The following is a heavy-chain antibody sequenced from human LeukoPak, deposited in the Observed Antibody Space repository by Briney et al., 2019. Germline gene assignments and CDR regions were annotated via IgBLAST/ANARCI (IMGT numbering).Heavy chain of an antibody. J-gene: IGHJ4*02. CDR1: GYSFTGYY. CDR2: INPNSGAT. CDR3: ARDPGAQIYAGTLANDY. Sequence: ASVKVSCKASGYSFTGYYMHWMRQAPGQRLEWMGWINPNSGATNYAQKFQGRVTMTRDTSISTAYMELSRLRSDDTAVYYCARDPGAQIYAGTLANDYWGQGTLGTVSS. D-gene: IGHD6-13*01. V-gene: IGHV1-2*02.